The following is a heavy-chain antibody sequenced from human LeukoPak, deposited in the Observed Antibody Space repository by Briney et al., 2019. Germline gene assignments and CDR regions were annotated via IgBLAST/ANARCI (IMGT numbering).Heavy chain of an antibody. D-gene: IGHD2-21*02. J-gene: IGHJ6*02. Sequence: GGSLRLSCAASGFTLSNYAMSWVRQAPGKGLRWVSTIVISGGSTYYADSVKGRFTISRDNSKNTLYLQMNSLRAEDTAVYYCRRSGVVTYYYGMDVWGQGTTVTVSS. CDR3: RRSGVVTYYYGMDV. CDR1: GFTLSNYA. CDR2: IVISGGST. V-gene: IGHV3-23*01.